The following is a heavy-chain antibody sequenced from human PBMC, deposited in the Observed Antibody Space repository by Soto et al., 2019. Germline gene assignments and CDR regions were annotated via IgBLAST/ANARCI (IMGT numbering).Heavy chain of an antibody. Sequence: QVQLVQSGAEMKKPGSSVKVSCKTSGGTFGNFSLSWVRQAPGLGFEWMGGIIPIFGTVDYAQKFQGRVTFTADRATSTAYMELSSLTSEDTAVYYCVRDSSDYGDFGNDYWGQGTLVTVST. CDR2: IIPIFGTV. D-gene: IGHD4-17*01. J-gene: IGHJ4*02. CDR3: VRDSSDYGDFGNDY. V-gene: IGHV1-69*06. CDR1: GGTFGNFS.